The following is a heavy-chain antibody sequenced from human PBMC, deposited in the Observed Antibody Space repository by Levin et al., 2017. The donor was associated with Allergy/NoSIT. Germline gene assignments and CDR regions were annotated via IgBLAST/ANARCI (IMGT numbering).Heavy chain of an antibody. CDR1: GFTFSSYG. CDR3: ARDPPPVSSSSTGNYFDY. D-gene: IGHD6-6*01. Sequence: HPGGSLRLSCAASGFTFSSYGMHWVRQAPGKGLEWVAVIWYDGSNKYYADSVKGRFTISRDNSKNTLYLQMNSLRAEDTAVYYCARDPPPVSSSSTGNYFDYWGQGTLVTVSS. J-gene: IGHJ4*02. CDR2: IWYDGSNK. V-gene: IGHV3-33*01.